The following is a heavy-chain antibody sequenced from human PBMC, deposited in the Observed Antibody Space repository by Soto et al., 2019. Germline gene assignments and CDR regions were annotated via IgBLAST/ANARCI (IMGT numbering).Heavy chain of an antibody. Sequence: QVQLVESGGGVVQPGRSLRLSCAVSGFTVSTYGMHWVRQAPGKGLEWVAVIARDGGTKYYADTVKGGFTISRDNSRNTLFLEMNSLRGDDMAFYYCTGEVASGYWGQGSLVTVSS. V-gene: IGHV3-30*03. J-gene: IGHJ4*02. CDR3: TGEVASGY. CDR2: IARDGGTK. D-gene: IGHD2-8*02. CDR1: GFTVSTYG.